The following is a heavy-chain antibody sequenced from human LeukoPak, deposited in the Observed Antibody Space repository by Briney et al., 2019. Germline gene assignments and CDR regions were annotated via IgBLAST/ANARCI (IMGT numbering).Heavy chain of an antibody. D-gene: IGHD2-2*01. Sequence: ASVKVSCKASGYTFTSYGISWVRQAPGQGLEWMGWVNPNSGGTNYAQKFQGRVTMTRDTSISTAYMELSRLRSDDTAVYYCAGSTHFGYWGQGTLVTVSS. CDR2: VNPNSGGT. CDR1: GYTFTSYG. V-gene: IGHV1-2*02. CDR3: AGSTHFGY. J-gene: IGHJ4*02.